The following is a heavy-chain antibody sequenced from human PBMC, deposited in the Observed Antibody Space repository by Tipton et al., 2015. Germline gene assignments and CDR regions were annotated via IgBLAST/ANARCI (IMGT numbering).Heavy chain of an antibody. CDR2: IYSSGST. D-gene: IGHD3-3*01. CDR1: GGSISNYY. CDR3: ARVRFLQYLEHWHFDL. J-gene: IGHJ2*01. V-gene: IGHV4-4*07. Sequence: LRLSCTVSGGSISNYYWSWIRQTAGRGLEWIGRIYSSGSTTYSPSFKSRVTISVDTSKNQFSLKLTSVTAADTALYYCARVRFLQYLEHWHFDLWGRGTLVTVSS.